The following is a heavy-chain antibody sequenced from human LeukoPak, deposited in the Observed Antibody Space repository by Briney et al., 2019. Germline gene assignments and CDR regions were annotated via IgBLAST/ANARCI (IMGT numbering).Heavy chain of an antibody. Sequence: ASVKVSCKASGYSFTTYNVHWLRQAPGQGLEWMGIINPTDGSTSYAQNFQGRVTVTRDTSTSTVYMELSSLRSEDTAVYYCAQLWDIVYSRGFDPWGQGTLVTVSS. V-gene: IGHV1-46*01. CDR1: GYSFTTYN. D-gene: IGHD2-15*01. J-gene: IGHJ5*02. CDR3: AQLWDIVYSRGFDP. CDR2: INPTDGST.